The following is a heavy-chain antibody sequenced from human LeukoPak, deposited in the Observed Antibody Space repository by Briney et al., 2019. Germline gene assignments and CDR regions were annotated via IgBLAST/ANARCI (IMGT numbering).Heavy chain of an antibody. V-gene: IGHV1-18*01. J-gene: IGHJ4*02. Sequence: GASVKVSCKASGYTFTSYDINWVRQATGQGLEWMGWISGYNGNTKYVQKFQGRVTMTTDTSTSTAYMELRSLRSDDTAVYYCARGPNYASGSYDNEVFDYWGQGTLVTVSS. CDR1: GYTFTSYD. CDR2: ISGYNGNT. CDR3: ARGPNYASGSYDNEVFDY. D-gene: IGHD3-10*01.